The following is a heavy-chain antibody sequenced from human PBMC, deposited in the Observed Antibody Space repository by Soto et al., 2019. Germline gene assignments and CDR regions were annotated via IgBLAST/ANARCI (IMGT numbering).Heavy chain of an antibody. CDR2: INSDGSST. Sequence: EVQLVESGGGLVQPGGSLRLSCAASGFTFSSYWMHWVRQAPGKGLVWVSRINSDGSSTSYADSVKGRFTISRDNAKNTLYLQMNSLRAEDTAVYYCARGGTPYYYYYYMDVWGKGTTVTVSS. CDR1: GFTFSSYW. J-gene: IGHJ6*03. V-gene: IGHV3-74*01. CDR3: ARGGTPYYYYYYMDV. D-gene: IGHD5-12*01.